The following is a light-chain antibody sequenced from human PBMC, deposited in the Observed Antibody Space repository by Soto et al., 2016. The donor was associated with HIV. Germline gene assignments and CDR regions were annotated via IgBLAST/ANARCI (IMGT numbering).Light chain of an antibody. V-gene: IGKV1-5*03. Sequence: DIQMTQSPSTLSASVGDRVTINCRASQTITTWLAWYQQKPGKPPKLLIYKASSLESGVPSRFSGSGSGTEFTLTISSLQPDDFATYYCQQYSSYPFTFGPGTRVDIK. J-gene: IGKJ3*01. CDR1: QTITTW. CDR2: KAS. CDR3: QQYSSYPFT.